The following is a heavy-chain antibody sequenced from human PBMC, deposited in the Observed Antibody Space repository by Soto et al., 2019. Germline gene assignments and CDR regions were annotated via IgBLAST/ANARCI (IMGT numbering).Heavy chain of an antibody. D-gene: IGHD3-10*01. CDR2: TYYRTKWIT. CDR1: GDSVSSISAA. J-gene: IGHJ4*02. CDR3: GSSLRGHGVKYIDF. Sequence: SQTLSLTRAISGDSVSSISAAWNSIRQSASRGLEWLGRTYYRTKWITDHAIAVKSCKAINPDTSKNHFSLQLNPMNPDDTAAYYCGSSLRGHGVKYIDFWGQGTQVTVSS. V-gene: IGHV6-1*03.